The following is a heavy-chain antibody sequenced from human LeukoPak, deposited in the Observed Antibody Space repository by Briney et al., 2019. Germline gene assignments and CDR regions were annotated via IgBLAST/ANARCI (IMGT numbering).Heavy chain of an antibody. CDR3: ARGRYSGYDSGYFDY. CDR2: ISYDGGNT. Sequence: PGRSLRLSCGASGFIFSSYALHWVRQAPGKGLEWMAAISYDGGNTYYADSVKGRFTISRGNSKNTLYLQMESLRAEDTAVYYCARGRYSGYDSGYFDYWGQGTLVTVSS. D-gene: IGHD5-12*01. V-gene: IGHV3-30*04. J-gene: IGHJ4*02. CDR1: GFIFSSYA.